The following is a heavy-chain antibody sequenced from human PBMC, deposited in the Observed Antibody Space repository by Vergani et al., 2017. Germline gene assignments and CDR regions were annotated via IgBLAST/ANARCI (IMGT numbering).Heavy chain of an antibody. CDR2: ISYDGSNK. Sequence: QVQLVESGGGLVKPGGSLRLSCAASGFTFSSYGMHWVCQAPGKGLEWVAVISYDGSNKYYADSVKGRFTISRDNSKNTLYLQMNSLRAEDTAVYYCASGHGAVAGTEGFDYWGQGTLVTVSS. CDR3: ASGHGAVAGTEGFDY. V-gene: IGHV3-30*03. D-gene: IGHD6-19*01. CDR1: GFTFSSYG. J-gene: IGHJ4*02.